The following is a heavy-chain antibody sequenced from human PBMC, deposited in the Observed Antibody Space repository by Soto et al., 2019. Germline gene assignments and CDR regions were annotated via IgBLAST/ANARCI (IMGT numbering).Heavy chain of an antibody. CDR1: GFTVSTNY. V-gene: IGHV3-53*02. CDR2: LYSDFTT. CDR3: ARQEVTESDYYGLDV. Sequence: EVQLVETGGGLIQPGGSLRLSCAASGFTVSTNYMTWVRQAPGQGLEWVSILYSDFTTYYADSVKGLFTISRDNSKNMVYLQMDSLSAEDTAVYYCARQEVTESDYYGLDVWGQGTTVTVSS. D-gene: IGHD4-4*01. J-gene: IGHJ6*02.